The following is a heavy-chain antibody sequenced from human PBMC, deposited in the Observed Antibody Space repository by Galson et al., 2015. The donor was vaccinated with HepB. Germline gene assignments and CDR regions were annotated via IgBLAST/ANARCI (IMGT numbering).Heavy chain of an antibody. CDR1: GFTFSDYQ. J-gene: IGHJ3*01. V-gene: IGHV3-11*06. Sequence: SLRLSCAASGFTFSDYQMTWIRQAPRKGLEWVSYITYSSALTTYADSVNGRFTISRDNAKNLLYLQMDRLRADDAAVYYCARDLSTTKRAFDVWGQGTVVTVSS. CDR2: ITYSSALT. D-gene: IGHD1-1*01. CDR3: ARDLSTTKRAFDV.